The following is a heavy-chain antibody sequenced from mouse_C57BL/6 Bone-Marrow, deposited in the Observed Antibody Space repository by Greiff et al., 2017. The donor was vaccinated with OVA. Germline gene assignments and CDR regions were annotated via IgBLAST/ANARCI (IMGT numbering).Heavy chain of an antibody. V-gene: IGHV1-4*01. D-gene: IGHD2-12*01. CDR3: ARLLYYSNDRAWFAY. CDR2: INPSSGYT. Sequence: QVQLQQSGAELARPGASVKMSCKASGYTFTSYTMHWVNQRPGQGLEWIGYINPSSGYTKYNQKFKDKATLTADKSSSTAYMQLSSLTSEDSAVYYCARLLYYSNDRAWFAYWGQWTLVTVSA. J-gene: IGHJ3*01. CDR1: GYTFTSYT.